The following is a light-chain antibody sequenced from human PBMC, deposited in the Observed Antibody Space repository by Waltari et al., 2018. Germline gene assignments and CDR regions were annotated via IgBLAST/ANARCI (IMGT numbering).Light chain of an antibody. J-gene: IGLJ1*01. Sequence: QSVLTQPPSASGTPGQRVTLSCSVSGSNIGRHYVYWYQQLPGTAPKPPIYRRHPRPSGVPDRFSGSKSCTSASLAISGLRSEDEADYYCAALDDSLTVRIFGTGTKVTVL. V-gene: IGLV1-47*01. CDR2: RRH. CDR1: GSNIGRHY. CDR3: AALDDSLTVRI.